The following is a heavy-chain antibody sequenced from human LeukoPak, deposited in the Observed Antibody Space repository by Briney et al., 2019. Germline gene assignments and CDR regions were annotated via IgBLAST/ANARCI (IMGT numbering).Heavy chain of an antibody. D-gene: IGHD3-9*01. J-gene: IGHJ5*02. CDR1: GYIFTELF. CDR2: FNPEDGET. Sequence: ASVKVSCKVSGYIFTELFMHWVRQAPGQGLEWMGGFNPEDGETFYAQKFQGRVNMTEDTSTDTAYMELRSLRSDDTAVYYCARDSNYDILTGSFDPWGQGTLVTVSS. CDR3: ARDSNYDILTGSFDP. V-gene: IGHV1-24*01.